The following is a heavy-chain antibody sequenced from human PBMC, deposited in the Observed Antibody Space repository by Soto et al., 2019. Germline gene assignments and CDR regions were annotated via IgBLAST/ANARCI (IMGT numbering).Heavy chain of an antibody. CDR2: ISSSSSYK. J-gene: IGHJ4*02. Sequence: GGSLRLSCAASGFTFSSYSMNWVRQAPGKGLEWVSSISSSSSYKFYADSVKGRFTISRDNAKNSLYLQMNSLRGEDTAVYFCAREDYRDYGALDYWGPGTLVTVSS. D-gene: IGHD4-17*01. V-gene: IGHV3-21*01. CDR3: AREDYRDYGALDY. CDR1: GFTFSSYS.